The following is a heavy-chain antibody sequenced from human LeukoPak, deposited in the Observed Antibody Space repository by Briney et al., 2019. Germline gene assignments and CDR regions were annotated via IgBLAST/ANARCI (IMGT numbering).Heavy chain of an antibody. CDR1: GGSISSYY. V-gene: IGHV4-4*07. D-gene: IGHD5-18*01. CDR2: IYTSGST. CDR3: ARGLLWLPDYYYYGMDV. Sequence: PETLSLTCTVSGGSISSYYWSWIRQPAGKGLEWIGRIYTSGSTNYNPSLKSRVTMSVDTSKNQFSLKLSSVTAADTAVYYCARGLLWLPDYYYYGMDVWGQGTTVTVSS. J-gene: IGHJ6*02.